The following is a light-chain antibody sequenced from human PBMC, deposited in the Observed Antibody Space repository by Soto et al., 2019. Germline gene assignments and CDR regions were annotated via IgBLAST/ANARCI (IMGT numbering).Light chain of an antibody. V-gene: IGLV2-14*01. Sequence: QSALTQPASVSGSPGQSITISCSGTRSDIGSYNYVAWYQQFPGKTPKILIYGVSNRPSGVSSRFSGSKSGNTASLTISGLQAEDEADYYCISYTGSSTSDAFGSGTKLTVL. CDR3: ISYTGSSTSDA. J-gene: IGLJ1*01. CDR2: GVS. CDR1: RSDIGSYNY.